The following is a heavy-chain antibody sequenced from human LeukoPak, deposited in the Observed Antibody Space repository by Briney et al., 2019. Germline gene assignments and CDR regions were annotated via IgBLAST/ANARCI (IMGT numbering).Heavy chain of an antibody. D-gene: IGHD3-22*01. J-gene: IGHJ4*02. CDR3: ATWTTYYYDSTGYPSFDY. V-gene: IGHV3-23*01. CDR2: ISGSGDDT. Sequence: GGSLRLSCAASGFTFDDYTMHWVRQAPGKGLEWVSAISGSGDDTYYADSVKGRFTISRDNSKNTLYLQMNSLRAEDTAVYYCATWTTYYYDSTGYPSFDYWGQGTLVTVSS. CDR1: GFTFDDYT.